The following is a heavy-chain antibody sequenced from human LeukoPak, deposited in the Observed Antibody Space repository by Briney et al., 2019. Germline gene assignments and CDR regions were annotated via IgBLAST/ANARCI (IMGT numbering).Heavy chain of an antibody. Sequence: SETLSLTCTVSGLPIGSYYWTWIRQPPGKGLEWMGYIYYSGSNNYNTSLKSRVTISVDTYKNQLCLKLTSVTAVDTAVYYCERDLTSFDYSGEGALVSVSS. CDR2: IYYSGSN. D-gene: IGHD3-9*01. J-gene: IGHJ4*02. V-gene: IGHV4-59*01. CDR3: ERDLTSFDY. CDR1: GLPIGSYY.